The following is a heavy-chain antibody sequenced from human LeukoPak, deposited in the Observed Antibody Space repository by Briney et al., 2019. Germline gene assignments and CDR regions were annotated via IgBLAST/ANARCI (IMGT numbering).Heavy chain of an antibody. D-gene: IGHD3-16*02. Sequence: PGRSLRLSCTASGFTFGDYAMSWLRQAPGKGLEWVGFIRSKAYGGTTEYAASVKGRFTISRDDSKSIAYLQMNSLKTEDTAVYYCTRGPIQLRLGELSSRPYWGQGTLVTVSS. J-gene: IGHJ4*02. V-gene: IGHV3-49*03. CDR2: IRSKAYGGTT. CDR1: GFTFGDYA. CDR3: TRGPIQLRLGELSSRPY.